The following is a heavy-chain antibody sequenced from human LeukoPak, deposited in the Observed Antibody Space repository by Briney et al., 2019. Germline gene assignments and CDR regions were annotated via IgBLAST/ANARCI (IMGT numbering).Heavy chain of an antibody. D-gene: IGHD2-2*01. J-gene: IGHJ4*02. CDR1: GFTFDDYG. CDR2: INWNGGCT. V-gene: IGHV3-20*04. Sequence: PGGSLRLSCAASGFTFDDYGMSWVRQAPGKGLEWVSGINWNGGCTGYADSVKGRFTISRDNAKNSLYLQMNSLRAEDTALYYCARGHCSSTSCYAGFDYWGQGTLVTVSS. CDR3: ARGHCSSTSCYAGFDY.